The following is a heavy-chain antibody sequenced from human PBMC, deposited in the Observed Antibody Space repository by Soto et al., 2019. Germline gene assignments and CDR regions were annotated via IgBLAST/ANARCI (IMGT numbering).Heavy chain of an antibody. CDR2: ISEGGSEK. Sequence: EQLVESGGGVVQPGGSLRLSCVTSGFTFSAYDMHWVRQAPGKGLEWVAVISEGGSEKYYVDSVKGRFTISRDDSKSTVYLEMNSQRVEDTAVYLCAKGPNVYTPVVFVYYWGQGNRVTVSS. CDR3: AKGPNVYTPVVFVYY. J-gene: IGHJ4*02. CDR1: GFTFSAYD. V-gene: IGHV3-30*18. D-gene: IGHD5-18*01.